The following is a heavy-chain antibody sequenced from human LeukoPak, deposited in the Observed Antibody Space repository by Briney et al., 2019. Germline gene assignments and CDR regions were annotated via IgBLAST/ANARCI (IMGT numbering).Heavy chain of an antibody. CDR3: ARMPSDCSSTRCSSFDY. V-gene: IGHV4-38-2*02. CDR2: IYHSGST. D-gene: IGHD2-2*01. J-gene: IGHJ4*02. Sequence: PSETLSLTCTVSGYSISSGYYWGWIRQPPGKGLEWIGSIYHSGSTYYNPSLKSRVTISVDTSKNQFSPKLSSVTAADTAVYYCARMPSDCSSTRCSSFDYWGQGTLVTVSS. CDR1: GYSISSGYY.